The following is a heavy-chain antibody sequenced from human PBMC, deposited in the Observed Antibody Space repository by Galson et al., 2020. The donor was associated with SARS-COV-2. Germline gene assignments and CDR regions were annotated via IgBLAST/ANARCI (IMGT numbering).Heavy chain of an antibody. D-gene: IGHD3-9*01. CDR1: GGSFSGFY. Sequence: SETLSLTCAVYGGSFSGFYWCWIRQAPGKGLEWLGEINHGGSTNYNPSLQSRHSISVDTSKNQSYLRLRSVTAADTAVYYCAKDQTYYDILTGYLPQHWGPTYYYYYGMDVWGQGTTVTVSS. CDR2: INHGGST. V-gene: IGHV4-34*01. CDR3: AKDQTYYDILTGYLPQHWGPTYYYYYGMDV. J-gene: IGHJ6*02.